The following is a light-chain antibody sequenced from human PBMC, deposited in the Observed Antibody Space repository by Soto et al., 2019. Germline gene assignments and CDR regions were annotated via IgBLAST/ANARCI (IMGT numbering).Light chain of an antibody. Sequence: EILLTQSPGTLSFAPEERSTPSCSASQSISSSYLAWYQQRPGQAPRLLIYGAFNRAAGIPDRFSGSGSGTDFTLTINRVAPEDFAVYYCQQYISLPITFGQGTRLEIK. J-gene: IGKJ5*01. CDR2: GAF. CDR1: QSISSSY. CDR3: QQYISLPIT. V-gene: IGKV3-20*01.